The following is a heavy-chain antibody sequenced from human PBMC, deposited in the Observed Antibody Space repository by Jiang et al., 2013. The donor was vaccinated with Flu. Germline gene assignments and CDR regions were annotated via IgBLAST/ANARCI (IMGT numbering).Heavy chain of an antibody. CDR2: TYYRSKWYN. V-gene: IGHV6-1*01. CDR3: ARSVPNPLPIYSSGPYDY. D-gene: IGHD6-19*01. CDR1: GDSVSSNSAA. J-gene: IGHJ4*02. Sequence: QTLSLTCAISGDSVSSNSAAWNWIRQSPSRGLEWLGRTYYRSKWYNDYAVSVKSRITINPDTSKNQFSLQLNSATPEDTAVYYCARSVPNPLPIYSSGPYDYWGQGTLVTVSS.